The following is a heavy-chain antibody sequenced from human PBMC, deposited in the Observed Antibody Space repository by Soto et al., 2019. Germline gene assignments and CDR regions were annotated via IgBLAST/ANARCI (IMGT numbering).Heavy chain of an antibody. Sequence: EVQLVESGGGLIQPGGSLRLSCAASGFTFSNYWIHWVRQAPGEGLVWLSRINGDGSGTNYADSVKGRFTISRDNAKNTGYVQMNSLRAEDTAVYYCARGGLRAYWIDPWGQGTLVTVSS. D-gene: IGHD4-17*01. CDR3: ARGGLRAYWIDP. J-gene: IGHJ5*02. CDR2: INGDGSGT. V-gene: IGHV3-74*01. CDR1: GFTFSNYW.